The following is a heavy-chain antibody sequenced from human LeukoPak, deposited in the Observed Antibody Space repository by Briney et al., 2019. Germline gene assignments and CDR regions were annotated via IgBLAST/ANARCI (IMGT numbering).Heavy chain of an antibody. CDR3: ASAGSLSYFDY. CDR2: IYYSGST. D-gene: IGHD1-26*01. CDR1: GGSISSSHYY. V-gene: IGHV4-39*07. J-gene: IGHJ4*02. Sequence: PSETLSLTCTVSGGSISSSHYYWGWMRQPPGKGLEWIGSIYYSGSTYYDPSLKSRVTISVDTSKNQFSLKLSSMTAADTAVYYCASAGSLSYFDYWGQGTLVTVSS.